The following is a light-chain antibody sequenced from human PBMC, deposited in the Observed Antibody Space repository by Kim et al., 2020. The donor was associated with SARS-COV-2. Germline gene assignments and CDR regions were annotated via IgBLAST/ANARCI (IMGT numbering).Light chain of an antibody. CDR1: NFRINF. CDR2: DNN. CDR3: NSRDSDTHHLV. J-gene: IGLJ2*01. V-gene: IGLV3-19*01. Sequence: SSELTQDPAVSVALGQTVRITCQGDNFRINFASWYQKKPGQAPILVLYDNNVRPSGIPDRFSGSSSGSTASLTITGAQADDEADYYCNSRDSDTHHLVFGEGTPLTVL.